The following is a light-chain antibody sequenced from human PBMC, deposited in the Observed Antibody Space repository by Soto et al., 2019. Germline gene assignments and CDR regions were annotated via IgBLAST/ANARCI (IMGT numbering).Light chain of an antibody. Sequence: QSVLTQPPSAPGTPGQRVTISCSGSSSNIGSNTVNWYQQLPGTAPKLLISEDSKRPSGVSNRFSGSKSGDTASLTISGLHAEDEADYYCCTIAANSIYVFGTGTKGTVL. CDR2: EDS. J-gene: IGLJ1*01. V-gene: IGLV1-44*01. CDR3: CTIAANSIYV. CDR1: SSNIGSNT.